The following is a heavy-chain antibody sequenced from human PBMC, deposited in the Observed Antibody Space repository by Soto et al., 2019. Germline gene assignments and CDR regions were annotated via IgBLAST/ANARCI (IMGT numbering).Heavy chain of an antibody. J-gene: IGHJ4*02. D-gene: IGHD6-19*01. V-gene: IGHV4-30-4*01. Sequence: LSLTCTVSGGSTSSGDYYWSWIRQPPGKGLEWIGYIYYSGSTYYNPSLKSRVTISVDTSKNQFSLTLSSVTAADTAVYYCARVSEYSSGWFDYWGQGTLVTVSS. CDR3: ARVSEYSSGWFDY. CDR2: IYYSGST. CDR1: GGSTSSGDYY.